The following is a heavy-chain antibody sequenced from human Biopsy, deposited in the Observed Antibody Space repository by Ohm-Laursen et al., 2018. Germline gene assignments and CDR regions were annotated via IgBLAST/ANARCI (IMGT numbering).Heavy chain of an antibody. V-gene: IGHV1-69*04. CDR3: ARGPHSGSHSCFDY. D-gene: IGHD1-26*01. J-gene: IGHJ4*02. CDR1: GYTFTTYA. Sequence: ASVKVSCKASGYTFTTYAISWVRQAPGQGLEWMGRIIPIVGITHYAQKFRGRVTITADESTSTSYMELSSLTSEDTAIYYCARGPHSGSHSCFDYWGRGTLVIVSS. CDR2: IIPIVGIT.